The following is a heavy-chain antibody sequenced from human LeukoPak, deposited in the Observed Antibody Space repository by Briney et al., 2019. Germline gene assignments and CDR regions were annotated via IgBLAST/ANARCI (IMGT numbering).Heavy chain of an antibody. CDR1: GFTFTNSA. CDR2: INDVASHI. CDR3: ARMWDYSNYGGYFDY. J-gene: IGHJ4*02. D-gene: IGHD4-11*01. V-gene: IGHV3-21*01. Sequence: GGSLRLSCAASGFTFTNSAMNWVRQAPGKGLEWVSSINDVASHIYYADSVKGRFTISRDNAKNSVSLQMNNLRAEDTAVYYCARMWDYSNYGGYFDYWGQGTLVTVSS.